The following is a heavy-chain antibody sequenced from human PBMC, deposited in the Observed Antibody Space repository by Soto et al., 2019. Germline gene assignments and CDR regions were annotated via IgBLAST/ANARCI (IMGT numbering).Heavy chain of an antibody. CDR2: ISHDGSNK. D-gene: IGHD3-10*01. CDR3: AKDQAGSHDYYYYGMDV. Sequence: GGSLRLSCAASGFTFSSDGMHWVRQAPGKGLEWVAVISHDGSNKYYADSVKGRFTISRDNSKNTLYLQMNSLRAEDTAVYYCAKDQAGSHDYYYYGMDVWGQGPTVTVSS. J-gene: IGHJ6*02. V-gene: IGHV3-30*18. CDR1: GFTFSSDG.